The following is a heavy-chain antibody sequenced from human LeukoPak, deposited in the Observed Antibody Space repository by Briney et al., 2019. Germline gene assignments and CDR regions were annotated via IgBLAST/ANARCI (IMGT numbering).Heavy chain of an antibody. CDR2: ISSSGSII. J-gene: IGHJ4*02. Sequence: GGSLRLSYAASGFSFSDYFMSWIRQAPGKGLEWVSYISSSGSIIHYADSVKGRFTISRDNAKNSLYLQMNSLRAEDTAVYYCARVGPTSCGGSCPFDYWGQGTLVTVSS. D-gene: IGHD2-21*01. CDR1: GFSFSDYF. CDR3: ARVGPTSCGGSCPFDY. V-gene: IGHV3-11*04.